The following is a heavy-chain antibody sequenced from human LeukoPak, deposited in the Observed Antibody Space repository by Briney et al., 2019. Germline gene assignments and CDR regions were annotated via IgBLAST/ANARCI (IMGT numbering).Heavy chain of an antibody. CDR1: GGSISSSSYY. J-gene: IGHJ4*02. Sequence: SETLSLTCTVSGGSISSSSYYWGWIRQPPGKGLEWIGSIYYSGSTYYNPSLKSRVTISVDTSKNQFSLKLSSVTAADTAVYYCASLSYGSGSQLDYWGQGTLVTVSS. D-gene: IGHD3-10*01. CDR3: ASLSYGSGSQLDY. CDR2: IYYSGST. V-gene: IGHV4-39*07.